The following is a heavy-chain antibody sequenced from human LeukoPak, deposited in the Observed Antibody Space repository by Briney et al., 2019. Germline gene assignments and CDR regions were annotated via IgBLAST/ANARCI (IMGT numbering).Heavy chain of an antibody. CDR1: GGSIRSSYYY. D-gene: IGHD3-22*01. CDR3: ARHTAYYDSSGYYYVFDY. J-gene: IGHJ4*02. Sequence: SETLSLTCTVSGGSIRSSYYYWGWIRQPPGKGLEWIGSIYYSGSTYYNPSLKSRVTISVDTSKNQFSLKLSSVTAADTAVYYCARHTAYYDSSGYYYVFDYWGQGTLVTVSS. CDR2: IYYSGST. V-gene: IGHV4-39*01.